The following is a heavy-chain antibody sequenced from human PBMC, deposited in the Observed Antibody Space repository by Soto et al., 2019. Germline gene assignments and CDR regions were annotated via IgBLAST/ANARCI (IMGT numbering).Heavy chain of an antibody. CDR3: ARGQGGVVATH. CDR2: SKDGGRT. Sequence: QVQLQQWGAGLLKPSETLSLNCAVNGGSLSGYYWSWIRQAPGKGLEWIGESKDGGRTNYRPSLKSRAPISSDTSNNQFSLRLYSVTAADTGVYYCARGQGGVVATHWDQGTLVTVSS. J-gene: IGHJ4*02. V-gene: IGHV4-34*01. CDR1: GGSLSGYY. D-gene: IGHD5-12*01.